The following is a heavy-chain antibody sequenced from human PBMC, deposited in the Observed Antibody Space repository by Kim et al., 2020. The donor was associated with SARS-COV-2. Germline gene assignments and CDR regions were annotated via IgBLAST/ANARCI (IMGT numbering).Heavy chain of an antibody. CDR3: ARSYSSSWYVVDPFDC. Sequence: GGSLRLSCAASGFTFNSYAMHWVRQAPGKGPEWVAVISNDGTNKYYVDSVKGRFTISRDNSKNTLFLQMNSLRVEDTAVYYCARSYSSSWYVVDPFDCWGQGALVTVSS. D-gene: IGHD6-13*01. J-gene: IGHJ4*02. V-gene: IGHV3-30*04. CDR1: GFTFNSYA. CDR2: ISNDGTNK.